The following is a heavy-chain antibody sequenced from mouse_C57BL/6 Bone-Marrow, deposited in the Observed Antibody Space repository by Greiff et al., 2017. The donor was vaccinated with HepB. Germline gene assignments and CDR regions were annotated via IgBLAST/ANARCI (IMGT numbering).Heavy chain of an antibody. CDR1: GYTFTSYD. Sequence: QVTLKESGPELVKPGASVKLSCKASGYTFTSYDINWVKQRPGQGLERIGWIYPRDGSTKYNKKFMGKATLTVDTSSSTAYMELHSLTSEDSAVYFCAKLFITTVVDFDYWGQGTTLTVSS. V-gene: IGHV1-85*01. CDR2: IYPRDGST. D-gene: IGHD1-1*01. J-gene: IGHJ2*01. CDR3: AKLFITTVVDFDY.